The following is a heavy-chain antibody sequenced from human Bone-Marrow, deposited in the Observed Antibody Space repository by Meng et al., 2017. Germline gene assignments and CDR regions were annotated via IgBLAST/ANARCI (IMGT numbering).Heavy chain of an antibody. V-gene: IGHV6-1*01. CDR1: GDSVSSNSAA. CDR3: ARDLGYSYGRNYYYYYGMDV. D-gene: IGHD5-18*01. J-gene: IGHJ6*02. CDR2: TYYRSKWYN. Sequence: SCAISGDSVSSNSAAWNWIRQSPSRGLEWLGRTYYRSKWYNDYAVSVKSRITINPDTSKNQFSLQLNSVTPEDTAVYYCARDLGYSYGRNYYYYYGMDVRGQGTTVTVSS.